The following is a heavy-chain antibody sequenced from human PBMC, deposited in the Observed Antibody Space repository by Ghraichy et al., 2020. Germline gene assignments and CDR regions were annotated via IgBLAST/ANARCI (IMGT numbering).Heavy chain of an antibody. J-gene: IGHJ4*02. V-gene: IGHV3-30*04. D-gene: IGHD5-12*01. CDR3: ARPDTIKWLRSASY. CDR2: ISYDGNNE. Sequence: GGSLRLSCAASGFTFSSYAMHWVRQAPGKGLAWVAVISYDGNNEYYADSVKGRFTISRDDSKNTLYLQMNSLRAEDTAVYYCARPDTIKWLRSASYWGQGTLVTVSS. CDR1: GFTFSSYA.